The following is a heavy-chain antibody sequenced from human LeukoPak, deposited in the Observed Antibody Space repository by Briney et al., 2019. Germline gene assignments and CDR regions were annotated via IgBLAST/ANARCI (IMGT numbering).Heavy chain of an antibody. J-gene: IGHJ6*03. CDR3: ARRLGKSITGTQGYYYYYMDV. D-gene: IGHD1-7*01. Sequence: GESLKISCKGSGYSFTSYWIGWVRQMPGKGLEWMGIIYPGDSDTRYSPSFQGQVTISADKSISTAYLQWSSLKASDTAMYYCARRLGKSITGTQGYYYYYMDVWGKGTTVTVSS. CDR1: GYSFTSYW. CDR2: IYPGDSDT. V-gene: IGHV5-51*01.